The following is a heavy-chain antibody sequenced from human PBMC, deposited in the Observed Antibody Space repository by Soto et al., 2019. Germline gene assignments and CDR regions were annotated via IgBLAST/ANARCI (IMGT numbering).Heavy chain of an antibody. D-gene: IGHD3-22*01. J-gene: IGHJ3*02. V-gene: IGHV3-23*01. CDR2: ISGSGFST. CDR3: AKAPYYYDSSGYYFHALDI. Sequence: LRLSCAASGFTFNSYAMSWVRQTPGRGLEWVSAISGSGFSTYYADSVKGRFTISRDSSKNTLDLQMNSLRAEDTAVYYCAKAPYYYDSSGYYFHALDIWGQGTMVTV. CDR1: GFTFNSYA.